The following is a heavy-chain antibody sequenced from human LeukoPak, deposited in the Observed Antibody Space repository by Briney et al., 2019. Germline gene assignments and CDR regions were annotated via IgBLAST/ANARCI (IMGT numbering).Heavy chain of an antibody. J-gene: IGHJ4*02. D-gene: IGHD7-27*01. Sequence: SQTLSLTCAVSGGSISSDYWSWIRQSPGKGLEWIGYIYYSGTTSYNPSLKSRVTISLDTSKNQFSLKLSSVTAADTAVYYCARGANWGSPDYWGQGTLVTVSS. V-gene: IGHV4-59*01. CDR3: ARGANWGSPDY. CDR2: IYYSGTT. CDR1: GGSISSDY.